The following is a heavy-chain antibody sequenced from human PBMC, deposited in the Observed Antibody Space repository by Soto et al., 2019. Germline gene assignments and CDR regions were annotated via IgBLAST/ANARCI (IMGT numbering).Heavy chain of an antibody. V-gene: IGHV4-31*03. CDR1: SGSISSGGYY. CDR2: IYYSGST. J-gene: IGHJ4*02. Sequence: PSDTLSLTCXVSSGSISSGGYYWICSRQPPGKCLEWIGYIYYSGSTYYNPSLKSRINISTDTSKNQFSLKLSSVTAADTAVYYCARHGDSSYYFEYWGQETLVTVSS. D-gene: IGHD4-17*01. CDR3: ARHGDSSYYFEY.